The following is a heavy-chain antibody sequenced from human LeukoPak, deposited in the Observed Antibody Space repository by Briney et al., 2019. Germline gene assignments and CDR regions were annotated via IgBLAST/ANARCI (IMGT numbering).Heavy chain of an antibody. D-gene: IGHD3-10*02. CDR1: GGSISSYY. V-gene: IGHV4-4*09. J-gene: IGHJ5*02. Sequence: SETLSLTCTVSGGSISSYYWSWLRQPPGKGLEWIGYIYTSGSTNYNPSLKSRVTISVDTSKNQFSLKLSSVTAADTAVYYCARHGGYVLHNWFDPWGQGTLVTVSS. CDR2: IYTSGST. CDR3: ARHGGYVLHNWFDP.